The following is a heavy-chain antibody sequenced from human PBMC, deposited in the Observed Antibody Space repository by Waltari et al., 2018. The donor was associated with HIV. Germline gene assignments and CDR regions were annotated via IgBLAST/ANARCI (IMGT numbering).Heavy chain of an antibody. J-gene: IGHJ4*02. D-gene: IGHD5-12*01. V-gene: IGHV4-34*01. CDR2: INHSGST. CDR1: GGSFSGYY. CDR3: AGGPMATIHY. Sequence: QVQLQQWGAGLLKPSETLSLTCAVYGGSFSGYYWSWIRQPPGKGLEWIGEINHSGSTNYNPSLKSRVTISVDTSKNQCSLKLSSVTAADTAVYYCAGGPMATIHYWGQGTLVTVSS.